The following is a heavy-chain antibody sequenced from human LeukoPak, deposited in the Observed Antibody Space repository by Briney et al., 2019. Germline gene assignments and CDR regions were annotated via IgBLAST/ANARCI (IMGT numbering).Heavy chain of an antibody. Sequence: ASVKVSCKASGYTFTGYYMHWVRQAPGQGLEWMGRINPNSGGTNYAQKFQGRVTMTRDTSISTAYMELSRLRSDDTAVYYCAGNYDILTGYFRGAFDIWGQGTMVTVSS. V-gene: IGHV1-2*06. J-gene: IGHJ3*02. CDR2: INPNSGGT. CDR3: AGNYDILTGYFRGAFDI. D-gene: IGHD3-9*01. CDR1: GYTFTGYY.